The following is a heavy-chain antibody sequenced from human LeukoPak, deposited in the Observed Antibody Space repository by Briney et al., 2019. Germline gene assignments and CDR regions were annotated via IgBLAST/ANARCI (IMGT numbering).Heavy chain of an antibody. V-gene: IGHV1-69*05. J-gene: IGHJ5*02. CDR2: IIPIFGTA. D-gene: IGHD6-6*01. CDR1: GGTFSSYA. CDR3: ASTYSSLGWFDP. Sequence: GASVKVSCKASGGTFSSYAISWVRQAPGQGLEWMGGIIPIFGTANYAQKFQGRVTITTDESTSTAYMELSSLRSEDTAVYYCASTYSSLGWFDPWGQGTQVTVSS.